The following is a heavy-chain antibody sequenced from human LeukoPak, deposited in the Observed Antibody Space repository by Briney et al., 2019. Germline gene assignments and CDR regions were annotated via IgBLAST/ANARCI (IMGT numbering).Heavy chain of an antibody. J-gene: IGHJ6*02. CDR2: IYTSGST. D-gene: IGHD4-17*01. Sequence: SETLSLTCTVSGGSISSYYWSWIRQPAGKGLEWIGRIYTSGSTNYNPSLKSRVTMSVDMSKNQFSLKLSSVTAADTAVYYCARGPTVSHYYYYGMDVWGQGTTVTVSS. V-gene: IGHV4-4*07. CDR3: ARGPTVSHYYYYGMDV. CDR1: GGSISSYY.